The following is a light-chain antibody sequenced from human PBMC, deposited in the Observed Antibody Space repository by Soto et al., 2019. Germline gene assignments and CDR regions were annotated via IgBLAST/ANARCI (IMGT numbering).Light chain of an antibody. J-gene: IGKJ1*01. V-gene: IGKV1-5*03. CDR1: QSISSW. CDR2: KAS. CDR3: QQCNSSPPT. Sequence: DIQMTQSPSTLSASVGDRVTITCRASQSISSWLAWYQQKPGKAPKVLIYKASNLQSWVPSRFSGSGSGTDFTLTISSLQPDDFATYYCQQCNSSPPTFGQGTTVDIK.